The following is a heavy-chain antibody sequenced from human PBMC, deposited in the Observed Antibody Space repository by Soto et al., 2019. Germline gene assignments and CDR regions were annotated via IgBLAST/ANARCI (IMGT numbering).Heavy chain of an antibody. CDR1: GYIFVNFG. CDR2: ISPYTGNT. V-gene: IGHV1-18*01. CDR3: VMVDNYVTPTPQDV. Sequence: QVQLVQSGDEVKKPGASVKVSCKASGYIFVNFGIAWVRQAPGQGLEWMGWISPYTGNTHSASKVQGRLTMTTDTSTSTAYMDLGSLTSDDTAVYYCVMVDNYVTPTPQDVWGQGTTVTVSS. D-gene: IGHD3-16*01. J-gene: IGHJ6*02.